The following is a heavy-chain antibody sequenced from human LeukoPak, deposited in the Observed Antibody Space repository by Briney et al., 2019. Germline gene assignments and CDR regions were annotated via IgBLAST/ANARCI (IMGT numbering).Heavy chain of an antibody. Sequence: ASVKVSCKASGYTFTGYYMHWVRQAPGQGLEWMGWINPNSGGTNYAQKFQGWVTTTRDTSISTAYMELSRLRSDDTAVYYYAREAYYYDSSGPNGMDVWGQGTTVTVSS. V-gene: IGHV1-2*04. CDR2: INPNSGGT. D-gene: IGHD3-22*01. CDR1: GYTFTGYY. J-gene: IGHJ6*02. CDR3: AREAYYYDSSGPNGMDV.